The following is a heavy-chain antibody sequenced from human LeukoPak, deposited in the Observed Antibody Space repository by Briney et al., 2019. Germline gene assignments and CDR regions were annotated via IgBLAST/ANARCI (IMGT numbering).Heavy chain of an antibody. CDR1: GFTFSNYA. V-gene: IGHV3-30*04. CDR2: VSYDGSNK. Sequence: GRSLRLSCAASGFTFSNYAMHWVRQAPDKGLEWVAVVSYDGSNKYYADSVKGRFTVSRDNSKNTLYLQMNSLRAEDTAVYYCAKDTYYDFWSGYYLPAGMDVWGQGTTVTVSS. J-gene: IGHJ6*02. CDR3: AKDTYYDFWSGYYLPAGMDV. D-gene: IGHD3-3*01.